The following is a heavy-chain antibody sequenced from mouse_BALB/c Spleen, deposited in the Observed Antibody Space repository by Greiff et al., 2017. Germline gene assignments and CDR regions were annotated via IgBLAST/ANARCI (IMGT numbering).Heavy chain of an antibody. CDR2: ISTYYGDA. V-gene: IGHV1S137*01. Sequence: VQLQQSGAELVRPGVSVKISCKGSGYTFTDYAMHWVKQSHAKSLEWIGVISTYYGDASYNQKFKGKATMTVDKSSSTAYMELARLTSEDSAIYYCARKRRNYYAMDYWGQGTSVTVAS. CDR1: GYTFTDYA. CDR3: ARKRRNYYAMDY. J-gene: IGHJ4*01.